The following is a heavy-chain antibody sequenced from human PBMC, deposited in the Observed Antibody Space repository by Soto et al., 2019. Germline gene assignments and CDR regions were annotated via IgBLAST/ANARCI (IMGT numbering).Heavy chain of an antibody. CDR1: GFTFSSYA. Sequence: EVQLLESGGGLVQPGGALRLSCAASGFTFSSYAMSWVRQAPGKGLECVSAISGSGGSTYYADSVKGRFTISRDNSKNTLYLQMNSLRAEDTAVYYCAKFRAQVDDAFDIWGQGTMVTVSS. CDR2: ISGSGGST. D-gene: IGHD2-15*01. J-gene: IGHJ3*02. V-gene: IGHV3-23*01. CDR3: AKFRAQVDDAFDI.